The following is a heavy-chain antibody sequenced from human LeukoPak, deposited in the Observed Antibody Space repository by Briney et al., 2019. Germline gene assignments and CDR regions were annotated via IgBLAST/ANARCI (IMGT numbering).Heavy chain of an antibody. V-gene: IGHV3-7*04. CDR2: IKEDGSET. CDR1: GFTFSTYW. D-gene: IGHD1-7*01. CDR3: VRAGLRTTPYYFDY. Sequence: PGGSLRLSCAASGFTFSTYWMSWVRQAPGKGLEWVANIKEDGSETHYVESVKGRFTISRDNAKKSLYLQMNSLKTEDTAVYYCVRAGLRTTPYYFDYWGQGTLVTVSS. J-gene: IGHJ4*02.